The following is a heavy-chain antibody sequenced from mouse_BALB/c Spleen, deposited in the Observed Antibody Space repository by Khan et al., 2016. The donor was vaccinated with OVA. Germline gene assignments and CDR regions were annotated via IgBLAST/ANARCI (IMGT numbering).Heavy chain of an antibody. D-gene: IGHD1-2*01. V-gene: IGHV3-2*02. Sequence: EVQLQESGPGLVKPSQSLSLTCTVTGYSITSDYAWNWIRQFPGNKLEWMGYISYSGSTSYNPSLKSRIPNTRDTSNNQFFLQLNCVAPEDTATYCCARSGPNSAITGGFCDYWGQGTALTVSS. J-gene: IGHJ2*01. CDR1: GYSITSDYA. CDR3: ARSGPNSAITGGFCDY. CDR2: ISYSGST.